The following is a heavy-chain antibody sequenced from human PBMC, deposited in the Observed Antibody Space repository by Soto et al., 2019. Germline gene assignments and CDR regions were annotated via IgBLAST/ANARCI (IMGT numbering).Heavy chain of an antibody. V-gene: IGHV4-34*01. CDR2: IYHGGTC. CDR1: GGSFSGYY. J-gene: IGHJ4*02. CDR3: ARGRLVPAVNFDY. Sequence: SETLSLTFAVHGGSFSGYYWDWIRQPPGKGLEWIGYIYHGGTCFYNPSLKSRVTISVDGSKNQFSLKVNSVTAADTAVYYCARGRLVPAVNFDYWGLGTLVTVSS. D-gene: IGHD2-2*01.